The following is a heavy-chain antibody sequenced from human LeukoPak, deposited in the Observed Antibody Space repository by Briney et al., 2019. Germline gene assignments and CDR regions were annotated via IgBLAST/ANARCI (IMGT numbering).Heavy chain of an antibody. D-gene: IGHD1-1*01. Sequence: GGSLRLSCAASGFTFSSYGMHWVRQAPGKGLEWVAVISYDGSNKYYADSVKGRFTISRDNSKNTLYLQMNSLRAEDTALYYCAKSTENWNYHYYMDVWGKGTTVTVSS. J-gene: IGHJ6*03. V-gene: IGHV3-30*18. CDR2: ISYDGSNK. CDR3: AKSTENWNYHYYMDV. CDR1: GFTFSSYG.